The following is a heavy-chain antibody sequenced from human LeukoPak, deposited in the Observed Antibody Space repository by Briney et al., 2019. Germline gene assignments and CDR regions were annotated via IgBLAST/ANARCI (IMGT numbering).Heavy chain of an antibody. CDR2: IIPILGTA. CDR1: GGTFSSYA. J-gene: IGHJ4*02. V-gene: IGHV1-69*01. CDR3: ASGDNSSGSYVNPPFDS. Sequence: SSVKVSCKASGGTFSSYAISWVRQAPGQGLEWMGGIIPILGTANYAQTFQGRVTITADESTSTAYMELSSLRSEDTAVFYCASGDNSSGSYVNPPFDSWGQGTPVTVSS. D-gene: IGHD3-22*01.